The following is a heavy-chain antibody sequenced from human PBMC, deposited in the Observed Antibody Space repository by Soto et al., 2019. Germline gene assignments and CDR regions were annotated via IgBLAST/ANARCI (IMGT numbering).Heavy chain of an antibody. CDR1: GFTFSDYY. D-gene: IGHD3-22*01. J-gene: IGHJ3*02. CDR3: ARDMGYYDRFDAFDI. V-gene: IGHV3-11*06. CDR2: ISSSSSYT. Sequence: GGSLRLSCAASGFTFSDYYMSWIRQAPGKGLEWVSYISSSSSYTNYADSVKGRFTISRDNAKNSLYLQMNSLRAEDTAVYYCARDMGYYDRFDAFDIWGQGTMVTVSS.